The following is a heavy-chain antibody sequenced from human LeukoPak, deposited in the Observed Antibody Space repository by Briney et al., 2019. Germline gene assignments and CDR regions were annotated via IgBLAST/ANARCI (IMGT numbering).Heavy chain of an antibody. CDR1: GGSFSGYY. Sequence: SETLSLTCAVYGGSFSGYYWSWIRQPPGKGLEWIGEINHSGSTNYNPSLKSRVTISVDTSKNQFSLKLSSVTAADTAVYYCATATEVTFDIWGQGTMVTVSS. V-gene: IGHV4-34*01. CDR2: INHSGST. CDR3: ATATEVTFDI. J-gene: IGHJ3*02. D-gene: IGHD4-23*01.